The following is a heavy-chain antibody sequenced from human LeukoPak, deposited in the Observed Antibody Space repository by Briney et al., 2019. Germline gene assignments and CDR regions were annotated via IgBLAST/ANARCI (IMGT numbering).Heavy chain of an antibody. D-gene: IGHD1-1*01. J-gene: IGHJ4*02. CDR3: AREAGNTQYFDY. V-gene: IGHV4-59*12. CDR1: GGSITDYY. CDR2: VSYSGST. Sequence: SEALSLTCTVSGGSITDYYWSWIRQPPGKGLEWIGYVSYSGSTNYSPSLKSRVTISVDSSKNQFSLKLSSVTAADTAVYYCAREAGNTQYFDYWGQGTLVTVSS.